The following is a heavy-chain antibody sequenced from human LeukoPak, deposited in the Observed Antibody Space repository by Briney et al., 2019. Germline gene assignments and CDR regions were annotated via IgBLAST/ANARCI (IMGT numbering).Heavy chain of an antibody. CDR2: INHSGGT. CDR1: GGSFSAYY. V-gene: IGHV4-34*01. J-gene: IGHJ4*02. D-gene: IGHD3-9*01. CDR3: ASSRNYGILTGYWIYYFDY. Sequence: SETLSLTCAVYGGSFSAYYWAWIRQPPGKGLEWIGEINHSGGTNYNPSLKSRVTISVDTSKNQFSLKLSSVTAADTAVYYCASSRNYGILTGYWIYYFDYWGQGPLVTVSS.